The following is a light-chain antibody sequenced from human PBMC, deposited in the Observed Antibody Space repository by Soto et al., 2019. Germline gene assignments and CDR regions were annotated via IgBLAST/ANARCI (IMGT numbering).Light chain of an antibody. CDR1: SSNIGSNT. J-gene: IGLJ1*01. CDR3: ASWDDRLNGQV. CDR2: NDN. V-gene: IGLV1-44*01. Sequence: QSVLTQPPSASATPGQRVTISCSGGSSNIGSNTVSWYQQVPGTAPQLLIFNDNMRPSGVPDRFSGSKSGPSASLAISGLQSEDEADYHCASWDDRLNGQVFGTGTKVTVL.